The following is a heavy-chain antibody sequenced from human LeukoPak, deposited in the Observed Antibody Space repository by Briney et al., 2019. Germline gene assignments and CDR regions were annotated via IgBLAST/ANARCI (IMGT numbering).Heavy chain of an antibody. V-gene: IGHV1-18*01. Sequence: ASVKVSCKASGYTFTNNGISWVRQAPGQGLEWMGWISGFTAQTNYPRRFLGRITMTADTSTSTAHMELRGLRSDDTAVYYCARDTDSSGYYDSWGQGTLVTVSS. D-gene: IGHD3-22*01. CDR3: ARDTDSSGYYDS. J-gene: IGHJ5*01. CDR2: ISGFTAQT. CDR1: GYTFTNNG.